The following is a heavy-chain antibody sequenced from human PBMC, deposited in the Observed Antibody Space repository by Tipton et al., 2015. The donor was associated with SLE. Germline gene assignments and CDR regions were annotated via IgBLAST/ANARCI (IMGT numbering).Heavy chain of an antibody. D-gene: IGHD6-13*01. CDR3: ARVNPYSSSWFTDY. Sequence: TLSLTCTVSGGSISSYYWSWIRQPPGKGLEWIGYIYTSGSTNYNPSLKSRVTISVDTSKNQFSLKLSSVTAADTAVYYCARVNPYSSSWFTDYWGQGTLVTVSS. V-gene: IGHV4-4*08. CDR1: GGSISSYY. J-gene: IGHJ4*02. CDR2: IYTSGST.